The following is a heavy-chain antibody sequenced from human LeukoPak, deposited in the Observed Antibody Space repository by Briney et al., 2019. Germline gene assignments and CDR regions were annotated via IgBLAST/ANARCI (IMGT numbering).Heavy chain of an antibody. CDR2: IMPNGETR. CDR1: GFSFSNYV. D-gene: IGHD2-15*01. Sequence: GGSLRLSCAASGFSFSNYVMHWVRQAPGKGLEYVSAIMPNGETRGYANSMKGRFTISRDNSKNTLYLQMGSLRAEDMAIYYCARGRDGGFAFDIWGQGTLVTVSS. J-gene: IGHJ3*02. V-gene: IGHV3-64*01. CDR3: ARGRDGGFAFDI.